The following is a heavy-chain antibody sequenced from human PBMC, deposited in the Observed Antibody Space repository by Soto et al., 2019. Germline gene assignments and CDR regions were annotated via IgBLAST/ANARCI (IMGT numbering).Heavy chain of an antibody. J-gene: IGHJ4*02. CDR3: AKMVGATLVDY. Sequence: QVQLQESGPGLVKPSGTLSLTCTVSGASISSTSSGDWWSWVRQPPEKGLEWIGEIHHSGSNNYKPSLRSRVTMTVAKSRKQFSRRLSSVTAADTAVYYCAKMVGATLVDYWGQGTLVTVSS. V-gene: IGHV4-4*02. CDR1: GASISSTSSGDW. D-gene: IGHD1-26*01. CDR2: IHHSGSN.